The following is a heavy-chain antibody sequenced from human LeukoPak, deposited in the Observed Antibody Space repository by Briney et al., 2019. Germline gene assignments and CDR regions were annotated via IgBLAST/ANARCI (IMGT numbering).Heavy chain of an antibody. CDR2: INHSGST. V-gene: IGHV4-34*01. CDR1: GGSFSGYY. CDR3: ASLSYYYDSSGYWDGVTDAFDI. Sequence: PSETLSLTCAVYGGSFSGYYWSWIRQPPGKGLEWIGEINHSGSTNYNPSLKSRVTISVDTSKNQFSLKLSSVTAADTAVYYCASLSYYYDSSGYWDGVTDAFDIWGQGTMVTVSS. D-gene: IGHD3-22*01. J-gene: IGHJ3*02.